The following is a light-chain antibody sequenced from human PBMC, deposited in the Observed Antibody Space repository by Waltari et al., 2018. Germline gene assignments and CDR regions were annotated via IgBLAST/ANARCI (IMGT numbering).Light chain of an antibody. CDR1: RSVSSTY. CDR3: QHRDHWPPDAT. V-gene: IGKV3D-20*02. Sequence: EIVLTQSPGTLSLSPGERASLSCRASRSVSSTYLAWYQQKPGQAPRLLIYGASSRATGIPARFSGSGSGTDFTLTISSLEPEDFAVYYCQHRDHWPPDATFGPGTKGDI. CDR2: GAS. J-gene: IGKJ3*01.